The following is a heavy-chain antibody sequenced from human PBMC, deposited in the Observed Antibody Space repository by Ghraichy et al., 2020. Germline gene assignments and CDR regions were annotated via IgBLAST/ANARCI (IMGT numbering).Heavy chain of an antibody. CDR3: ARTRSTKTVVLASFDY. CDR1: GFTFSTYN. D-gene: IGHD3-22*01. J-gene: IGHJ4*02. Sequence: GGSLRLSCAASGFTFSTYNINWVRQAPGKGLEWVSSYISSNSSTIYYADSVKGRFTISRDISKNTVSLQMNSLRAEDTALYYCARTRSTKTVVLASFDYWGQGTLVTVSS. CDR2: ISSNSSTI. V-gene: IGHV3-48*01.